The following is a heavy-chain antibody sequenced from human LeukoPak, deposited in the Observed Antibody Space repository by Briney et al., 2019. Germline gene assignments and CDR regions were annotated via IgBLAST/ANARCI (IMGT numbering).Heavy chain of an antibody. CDR2: INSEGSST. J-gene: IGHJ5*01. V-gene: IGHV3-74*01. CDR1: GFTLSTYW. Sequence: GGSLRLSCAASGFTLSTYWIHWVRQAPGKGLVWVSRINSEGSSTTYADSVEGRFTISRDNAKNILYLQMNSLRAEDTAVYHCARDPAPQGWFDSWGQGTLVTVSS. CDR3: ARDPAPQGWFDS.